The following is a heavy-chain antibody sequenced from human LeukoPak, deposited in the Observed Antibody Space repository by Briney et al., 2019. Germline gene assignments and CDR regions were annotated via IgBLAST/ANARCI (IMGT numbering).Heavy chain of an antibody. J-gene: IGHJ4*02. D-gene: IGHD5-18*01. Sequence: SETLSLTCTGSSGSISSYYWSWIPQPPGKGREWIGHIYYSGSTNDNPSLKSRVTISVDQSKNQYSLKLSYVTAADTAVYYCASKAGHSYGSGYFDYWGQGTLVTVSS. V-gene: IGHV4-59*01. CDR3: ASKAGHSYGSGYFDY. CDR1: SGSISSYY. CDR2: IYYSGST.